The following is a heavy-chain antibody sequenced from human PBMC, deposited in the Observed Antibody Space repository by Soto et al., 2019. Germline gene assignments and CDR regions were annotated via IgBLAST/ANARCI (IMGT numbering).Heavy chain of an antibody. CDR1: GGSFSGYY. CDR3: ASPWYYYDSSGYLRPNAFDI. D-gene: IGHD3-22*01. Sequence: SETLSLTCAVYGGSFSGYYWSWIRQPPGKGLEWIGEINHSGSTNYNPSLKSRVTISVDTSKNQFSLKLSSVTAADTAVYYCASPWYYYDSSGYLRPNAFDIWGQGTMVTVSS. CDR2: INHSGST. J-gene: IGHJ3*02. V-gene: IGHV4-34*01.